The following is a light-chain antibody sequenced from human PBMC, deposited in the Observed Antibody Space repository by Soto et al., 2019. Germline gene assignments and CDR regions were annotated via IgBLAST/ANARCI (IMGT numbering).Light chain of an antibody. CDR3: QQYHNWPPYT. J-gene: IGKJ2*01. V-gene: IGKV3-15*01. Sequence: MTQSPSTLSASVGDRVTITCRASQSVSTNLAWYQQKPGQAPRLLMYGASTRATGIPARFSGSGSGTEFTLTISSLQSEDFAVYYCQQYHNWPPYTFGQGTKLEIK. CDR2: GAS. CDR1: QSVSTN.